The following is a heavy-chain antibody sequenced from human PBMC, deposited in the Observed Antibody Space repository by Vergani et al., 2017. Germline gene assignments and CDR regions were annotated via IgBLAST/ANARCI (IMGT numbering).Heavy chain of an antibody. Sequence: EVQLLESGGNLIQPGGSLRLSCAASGFTFSACPMTWVRQAPGKGLEWVSAISARYPSTYYADSVKGRFTISRDNSKNMLYLQMNSLRAEDTAVYYCARLSYDTTPYLQGGYDCWGQGTLVSVSS. CDR2: ISARYPST. CDR3: ARLSYDTTPYLQGGYDC. CDR1: GFTFSACP. J-gene: IGHJ4*02. D-gene: IGHD3-22*01. V-gene: IGHV3-23*01.